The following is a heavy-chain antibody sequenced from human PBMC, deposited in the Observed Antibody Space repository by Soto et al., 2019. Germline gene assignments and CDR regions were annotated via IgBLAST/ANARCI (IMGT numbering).Heavy chain of an antibody. CDR2: IYYSGST. D-gene: IGHD6-13*01. CDR3: GAAAASLGWFDP. V-gene: IGHV4-39*01. CDR1: GGSISSSSYY. Sequence: PSETLSLTCTVSGGSISSSSYYWGWIRQPPGKGLEWIGSIYYSGSTYYNPSLKSRVTISVDTSKNQFSLKLCSVTAADTAVYYCGAAAASLGWFDPWGQGTLVTVSS. J-gene: IGHJ5*02.